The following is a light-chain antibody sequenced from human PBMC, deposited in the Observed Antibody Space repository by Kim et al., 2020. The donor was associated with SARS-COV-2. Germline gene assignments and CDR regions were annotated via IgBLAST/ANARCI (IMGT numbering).Light chain of an antibody. CDR3: ATTDDSLNGVV. CDR2: NDN. V-gene: IGLV1-44*01. J-gene: IGLJ3*02. Sequence: GHTVTLACAGSSANIGTNNVGWYRQPPGTAPNLVIYNDNRRSSGVPDRFSASKSGNSASLAISGLQSDDEDDYYCATTDDSLNGVVFGGGTQLTVL. CDR1: SANIGTNN.